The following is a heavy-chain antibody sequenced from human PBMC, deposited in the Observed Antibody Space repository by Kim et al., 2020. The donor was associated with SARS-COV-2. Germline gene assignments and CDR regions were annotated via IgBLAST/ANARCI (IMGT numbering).Heavy chain of an antibody. CDR1: GFTFSSYG. CDR3: AKGIRDSYGLDY. D-gene: IGHD5-18*01. J-gene: IGHJ4*02. V-gene: IGHV3-33*06. CDR2: IWYDGSNK. Sequence: GGSLRLSCAASGFTFSSYGMHWVRQAPGKGLEWVAVIWYDGSNKYYADSVKGRFTISRDNSKNTLYLQMNSLRAEDTAVYYCAKGIRDSYGLDYWGQGTLVTVSS.